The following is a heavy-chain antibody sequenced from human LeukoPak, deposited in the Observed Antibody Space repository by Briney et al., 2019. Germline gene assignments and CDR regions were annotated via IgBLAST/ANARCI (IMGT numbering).Heavy chain of an antibody. Sequence: SVKVSCKASGGTFSSYAIRWVRQVPGQGLEWMGRIIPIFGTANYAQKFQGRVTITTDESTSTAYMELSSLRSEDTAVYYCAREPLTMIKIRPFDYWGQGTLVTVSS. CDR1: GGTFSSYA. V-gene: IGHV1-69*05. D-gene: IGHD3-22*01. CDR3: AREPLTMIKIRPFDY. CDR2: IIPIFGTA. J-gene: IGHJ4*02.